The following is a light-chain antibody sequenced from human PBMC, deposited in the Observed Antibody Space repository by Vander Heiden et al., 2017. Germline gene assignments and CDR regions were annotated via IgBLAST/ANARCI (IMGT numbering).Light chain of an antibody. Sequence: DIVMTQSPDSLAGSLGERATINCKSSQSVLYSSNNKNYLAWHQQKPGQPPKLLIYWASTRASGVPDRFSGSGSETDFTLTISSLQAEDVAVYYCQQYNSTPLTFGGGTKVEIK. V-gene: IGKV4-1*01. CDR2: WAS. CDR3: QQYNSTPLT. J-gene: IGKJ4*01. CDR1: QSVLYSSNNKNY.